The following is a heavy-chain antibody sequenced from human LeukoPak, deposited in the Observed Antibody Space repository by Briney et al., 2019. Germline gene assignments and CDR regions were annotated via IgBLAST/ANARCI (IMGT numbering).Heavy chain of an antibody. J-gene: IGHJ4*02. V-gene: IGHV4-34*01. D-gene: IGHD3-10*01. CDR2: INHSGST. CDR3: ARPADYMVRGQFDY. Sequence: PSETLSLTCAVYGGSFSGYYWSWIRQPPGKGLEWIGEINHSGSTNYNPSPKSRVTISVDTSKNQFSLKLSSVTAADTAVYYCARPADYMVRGQFDYWGQGTLVIVSS. CDR1: GGSFSGYY.